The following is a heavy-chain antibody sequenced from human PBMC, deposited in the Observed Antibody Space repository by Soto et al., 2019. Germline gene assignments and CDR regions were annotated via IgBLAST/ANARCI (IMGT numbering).Heavy chain of an antibody. J-gene: IGHJ3*02. CDR2: IWNDGDRK. CDR1: GFTFSNYG. CDR3: VRGGKTAGAFDS. Sequence: QVQLVESGGGVVQPGRSLRLSCAASGFTFSNYGMHWVRQAPGKGLEWVAVIWNDGDRKYYEDSVEGRFTISRDNSENTLLLQLNSLTAEDSAVYYCVRGGKTAGAFDSWGQGPMVTVSS. D-gene: IGHD3-16*01. V-gene: IGHV3-33*01.